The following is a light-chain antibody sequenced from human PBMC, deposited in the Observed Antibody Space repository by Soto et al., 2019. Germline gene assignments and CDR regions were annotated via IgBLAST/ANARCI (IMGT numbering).Light chain of an antibody. J-gene: IGKJ4*01. CDR1: QSITNK. V-gene: IGKV3-15*01. CDR3: HPYNDWPLT. CDR2: GAS. Sequence: EIVMTQSPATLSVSPGERATLSCRASQSITNKLSWYQQKPGQAPRLLIYGASTRATGIPARFSGSGSGTEFTLTIGSLQSEDFALYYCHPYNDWPLTFGGGTKVEIK.